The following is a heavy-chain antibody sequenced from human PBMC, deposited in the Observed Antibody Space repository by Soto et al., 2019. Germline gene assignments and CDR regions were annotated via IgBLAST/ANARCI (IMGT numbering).Heavy chain of an antibody. CDR2: ITYSGST. CDR1: GGSISPYY. D-gene: IGHD5-18*01. J-gene: IGHJ6*03. Sequence: PSETLSLTCTVPGGSISPYYWSWIRQPPGKGLEWIGYITYSGSTKYNPSLKSRVTISVDTSKNQFSLKLSSVTAADTAVFYCARVGGISYGYRLNYYYYYMDVWGKGTTVTVSS. CDR3: ARVGGISYGYRLNYYYYYMDV. V-gene: IGHV4-59*01.